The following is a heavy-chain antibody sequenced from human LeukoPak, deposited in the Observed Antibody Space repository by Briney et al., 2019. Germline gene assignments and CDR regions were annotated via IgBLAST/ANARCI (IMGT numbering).Heavy chain of an antibody. J-gene: IGHJ4*02. CDR2: IRYDGSNK. CDR1: GFTFSSYW. V-gene: IGHV3-30*02. D-gene: IGHD3-22*01. Sequence: GGSLRLSCAASGFTFSSYWMSWVRQAPGKGLEWVAFIRYDGSNKYYADSVKGRFTISRDNSKNTLYLQMNSLRAEDTAVYYCAKNSPMIVVAPYYFDYWGQGTLVTVSS. CDR3: AKNSPMIVVAPYYFDY.